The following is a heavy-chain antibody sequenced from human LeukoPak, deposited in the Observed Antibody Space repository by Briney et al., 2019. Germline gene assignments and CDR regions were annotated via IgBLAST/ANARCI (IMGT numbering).Heavy chain of an antibody. CDR3: ARARSPLGYCSGGSCARGWFDP. D-gene: IGHD2-15*01. Sequence: SETLSLTCAVYGGSFSDYYWSWIRQPPGKGLEWIGEIHHSGSTNYNPSLKSRVTISVDTSKNQFSLKLSSVTAADTAVYYCARARSPLGYCSGGSCARGWFDPWGQGTLVTVSS. CDR2: IHHSGST. J-gene: IGHJ5*02. V-gene: IGHV4-34*01. CDR1: GGSFSDYY.